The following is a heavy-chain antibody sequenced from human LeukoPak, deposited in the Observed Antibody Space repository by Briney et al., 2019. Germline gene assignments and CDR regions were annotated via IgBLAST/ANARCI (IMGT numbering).Heavy chain of an antibody. V-gene: IGHV3-33*01. CDR1: GFTFGGYG. CDR2: IAYDGSRA. D-gene: IGHD1-14*01. CDR3: TRYNNDHFDY. J-gene: IGHJ4*02. Sequence: GGSLRLSCAGSGFTFGGYGMHWYRQTPGKGLEWVAVIAYDGSRAFYADSVKGRFTISRDNSKNTMSVQMDDLRAEDTAVYYCTRYNNDHFDYWGQGTLVTVSS.